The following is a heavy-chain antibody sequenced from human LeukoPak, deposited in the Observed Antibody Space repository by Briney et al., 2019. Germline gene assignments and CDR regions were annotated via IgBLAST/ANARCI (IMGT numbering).Heavy chain of an antibody. CDR1: GFTFSSYW. CDR2: INQDGSEK. D-gene: IGHD6-19*01. J-gene: IGHJ4*02. CDR3: ARVQWLAAYYFDY. Sequence: GGSLRLSCAASGFTFSSYWMSWVRQAPGKGLEWVANINQDGSEKYYVDSVKGRFTISRDNAKNSPYLQMNSLRAEDTAVCYCARVQWLAAYYFDYWGQGTLVTVSS. V-gene: IGHV3-7*03.